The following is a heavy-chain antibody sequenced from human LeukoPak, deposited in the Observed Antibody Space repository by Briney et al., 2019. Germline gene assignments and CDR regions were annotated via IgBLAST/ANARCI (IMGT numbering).Heavy chain of an antibody. J-gene: IGHJ4*02. V-gene: IGHV3-21*06. CDR3: ATETNGRHYDY. Sequence: GSLRLSCTASGLTFSTSGFNWVRQAPAKGLEWVASIGPTGSDRYHADSIKGRFTISRDNANNFLYLQMNSLRAEDTAEYYCATETNGRHYDYWGQGTLLTVSS. CDR1: GLTFSTSG. D-gene: IGHD1-14*01. CDR2: IGPTGSDR.